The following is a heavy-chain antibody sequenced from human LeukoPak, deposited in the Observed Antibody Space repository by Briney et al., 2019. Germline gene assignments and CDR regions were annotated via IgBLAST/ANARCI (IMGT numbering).Heavy chain of an antibody. CDR1: GFTFSDYY. CDR2: ISSSGSTI. J-gene: IGHJ4*02. V-gene: IGHV3-11*01. CDR3: ARRAGAYSHPYDY. Sequence: PGGSLRLSCAASGFTFSDYYMSWIRQAPGKGLEWVSYISSSGSTIYYADSVKGRFTISRDNSKNTLYLQMNSLGAEDTAVYYCARRAGAYSHPYDYWGQGTLVTVSS. D-gene: IGHD4/OR15-4a*01.